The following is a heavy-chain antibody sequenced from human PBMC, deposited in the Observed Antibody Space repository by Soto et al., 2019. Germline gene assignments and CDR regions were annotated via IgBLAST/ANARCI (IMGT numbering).Heavy chain of an antibody. CDR1: GFSFSSYA. D-gene: IGHD1-26*01. CDR2: ISYDGTNK. CDR3: AKTEQVGLYADDS. Sequence: QVQLVESGGGVVQPGRSLRLSCAASGFSFSSYAMNWVRQAPGKGLEWVAVISYDGTNKYYVNSVKGRFTISRDNSKNTLYLQMNSLRVEDTAVYYRAKTEQVGLYADDSWGQGTLVTVSS. J-gene: IGHJ4*02. V-gene: IGHV3-30*18.